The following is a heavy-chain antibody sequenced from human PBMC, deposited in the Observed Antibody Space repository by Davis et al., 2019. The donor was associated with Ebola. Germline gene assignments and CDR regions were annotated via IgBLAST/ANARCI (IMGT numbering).Heavy chain of an antibody. Sequence: SVKVSCKVSGYRFSSYGISWVRQAPGQGLEWMGGIIPIFSTANYAQKFQGRVTITADESTSTAYMELSSLRSEDTAVYYCARGSSSSLNSGMDVWGTGTSVTVSS. J-gene: IGHJ6*04. CDR1: GYRFSSYG. D-gene: IGHD6-6*01. CDR2: IIPIFSTA. V-gene: IGHV1-69*13. CDR3: ARGSSSSLNSGMDV.